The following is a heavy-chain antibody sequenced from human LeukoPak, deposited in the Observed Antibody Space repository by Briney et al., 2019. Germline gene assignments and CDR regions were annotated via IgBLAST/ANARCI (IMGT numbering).Heavy chain of an antibody. V-gene: IGHV3-23*01. J-gene: IGHJ5*02. CDR3: AKPNEQWLVQNWFDP. D-gene: IGHD6-19*01. Sequence: SGGSLRLSCAASGFTFSNYAMSWVRQAPGKGLEWVSAIGGSGASTYYADSVKGRFTVSRDNSKNTLYLQMNSLRAEDTAVYYCAKPNEQWLVQNWFDPWGQGTLVTVSS. CDR1: GFTFSNYA. CDR2: IGGSGAST.